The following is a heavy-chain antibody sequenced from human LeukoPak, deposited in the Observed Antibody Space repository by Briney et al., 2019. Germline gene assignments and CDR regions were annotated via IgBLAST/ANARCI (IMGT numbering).Heavy chain of an antibody. CDR2: IWFDGIRK. V-gene: IGHV3-33*01. CDR3: ARGEDY. Sequence: GGSLRLSCAASGFTFSNYGMHWVRQVPGKGLEWVAAIWFDGIRKYYADSVKGRLTISRDNSKNTLYLQMNSLRAEDTAVYYCARGEDYWGQGTLVTVSS. J-gene: IGHJ4*02. CDR1: GFTFSNYG.